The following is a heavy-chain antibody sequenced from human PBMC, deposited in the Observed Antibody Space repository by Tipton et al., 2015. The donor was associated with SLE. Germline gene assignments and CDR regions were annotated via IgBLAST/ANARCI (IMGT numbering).Heavy chain of an antibody. D-gene: IGHD6-13*01. J-gene: IGHJ6*03. CDR1: GGSISSGSYY. V-gene: IGHV4-61*09. CDR3: ARDHGSSCYHCYYYMDV. Sequence: TLSLTCTVSGGSISSGSYYWSWIRQPAGKGLEWIGHIYTSGSTNYNPSLKSRVTISVDTSKNQFSLKLSSVAAADTAVYYCARDHGSSCYHCYYYMDVWGKGTTVTVSS. CDR2: IYTSGST.